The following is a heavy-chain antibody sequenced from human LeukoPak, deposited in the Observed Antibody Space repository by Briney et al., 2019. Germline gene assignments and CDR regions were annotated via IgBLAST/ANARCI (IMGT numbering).Heavy chain of an antibody. Sequence: SETLFLTCTVSGGSISSYYWSWIWQPPGKGLEWIGYIYYSGSTNYNPSLKSRVTISVDTSKTQFSLKLSSVTAADTAVYYCARGVKIEYSSSSRNWYFDLWGRGTLVTVSS. CDR3: ARGVKIEYSSSSRNWYFDL. CDR1: GGSISSYY. V-gene: IGHV4-59*08. D-gene: IGHD6-6*01. CDR2: IYYSGST. J-gene: IGHJ2*01.